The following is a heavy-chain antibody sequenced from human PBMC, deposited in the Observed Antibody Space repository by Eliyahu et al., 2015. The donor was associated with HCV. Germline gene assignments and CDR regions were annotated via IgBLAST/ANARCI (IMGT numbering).Heavy chain of an antibody. Sequence: GNIYYSGITKYNPSLKTRVTISADTSKNQFSLRLTSVTAADTAVYFCARGEGWNFVTWFDPWGQGTLVTVSS. CDR3: ARGEGWNFVTWFDP. J-gene: IGHJ5*02. V-gene: IGHV4-39*07. CDR2: IYYSGIT. D-gene: IGHD1-7*01.